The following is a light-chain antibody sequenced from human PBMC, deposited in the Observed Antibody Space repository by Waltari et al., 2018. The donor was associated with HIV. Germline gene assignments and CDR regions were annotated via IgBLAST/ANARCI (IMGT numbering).Light chain of an antibody. V-gene: IGLV2-14*01. J-gene: IGLJ1*01. CDR1: SSAVGGYNY. CDR2: EVS. Sequence: QSALTQPASVSGSPGQSIPISCPGTSSAVGGYNYVSWYKQHPGKAPKPMIYEVSNRPSGVSNRFSGSKSGNTASLTISGLQAEDEADYYCSSYTSSSTLDVFGTGTKVTVL. CDR3: SSYTSSSTLDV.